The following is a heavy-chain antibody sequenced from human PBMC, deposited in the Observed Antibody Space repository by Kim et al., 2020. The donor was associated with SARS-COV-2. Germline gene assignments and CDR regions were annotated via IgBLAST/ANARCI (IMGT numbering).Heavy chain of an antibody. J-gene: IGHJ4*02. CDR3: AKDSGATTGGYYDGTEN. Sequence: VEGRFTISRDNAKNSLYLQMNSLRAEDTALYYCAKDSGATTGGYYDGTENWGQGTLVTVSS. V-gene: IGHV3-9*01. D-gene: IGHD3-22*01.